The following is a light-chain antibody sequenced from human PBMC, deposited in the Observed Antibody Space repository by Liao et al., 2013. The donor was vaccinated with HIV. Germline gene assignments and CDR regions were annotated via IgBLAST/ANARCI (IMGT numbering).Light chain of an antibody. Sequence: SYELTQPPSVSVAPGKTARITCGGNNIGSKSVHWYQQKPGQAPVLVIYYDSDRPSGIPERFSGSNSGNTATLTISRVEAGDEADYCCQVWDNSSNRGVVFGGGTKLTVL. J-gene: IGLJ2*01. CDR1: NIGSKS. CDR2: YDS. CDR3: QVWDNSSNRGVV. V-gene: IGLV3-21*01.